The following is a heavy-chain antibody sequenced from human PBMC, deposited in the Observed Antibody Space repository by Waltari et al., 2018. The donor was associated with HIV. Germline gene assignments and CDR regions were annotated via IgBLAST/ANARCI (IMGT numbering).Heavy chain of an antibody. J-gene: IGHJ4*02. CDR1: GFTFSSYW. V-gene: IGHV3-74*01. Sequence: EVQLVESGGGLVQPGGSLRLSCAASGFTFSSYWMHWVRQAPGKGLVGVSQIKSDGSGKNYEDSVKGRFPISRDNAKNTVYLQMNSRRAEDTALYYCASLYNYVWGSPPPFDYWGQGTLVTVSS. CDR3: ASLYNYVWGSPPPFDY. CDR2: IKSDGSGK. D-gene: IGHD3-16*01.